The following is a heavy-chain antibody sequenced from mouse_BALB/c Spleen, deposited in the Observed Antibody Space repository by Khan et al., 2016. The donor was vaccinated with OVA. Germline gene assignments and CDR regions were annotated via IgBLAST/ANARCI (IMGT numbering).Heavy chain of an antibody. CDR3: VSAGYDGSYAMDY. D-gene: IGHD2-14*01. CDR2: ISYDGSN. V-gene: IGHV3-6*02. Sequence: EVQLQESGPGLVKPSQSLSLTCSVTGYSITSGYYWNWIRRFPGNKLEWMGYISYDGSNNYNPSLKNRISITRDTSKNQFFLKLNSVTTEDTATYYCVSAGYDGSYAMDYWGQGTSVTVSS. CDR1: GYSITSGYY. J-gene: IGHJ4*01.